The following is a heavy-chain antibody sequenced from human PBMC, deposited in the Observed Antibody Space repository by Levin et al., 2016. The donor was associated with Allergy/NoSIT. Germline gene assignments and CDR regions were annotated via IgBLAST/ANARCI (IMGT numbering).Heavy chain of an antibody. CDR3: ARMGEWLRPSGDY. J-gene: IGHJ4*02. Sequence: VRQAPGKGLEWVSAISGSGGSTYYADSVKGRFTISRDNSKNTLYLQMNSLRAEDTAVYYCARMGEWLRPSGDYWGQGTLVTVSS. CDR2: ISGSGGST. D-gene: IGHD5-12*01. V-gene: IGHV3-23*01.